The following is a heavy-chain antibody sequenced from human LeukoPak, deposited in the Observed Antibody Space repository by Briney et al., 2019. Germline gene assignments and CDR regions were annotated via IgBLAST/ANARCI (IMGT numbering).Heavy chain of an antibody. CDR1: GFTFSDYY. V-gene: IGHV3-11*04. D-gene: IGHD3-22*01. CDR2: ISSSGSSTK. CDR3: VRVNHYDTNGYFRWGPKKFSYYYYMDV. Sequence: PGGSLRLSFAASGFTFSDYYMSWIRQAPGKGLEWVSYISSSGSSTKYYADSVKGRFTISRDNAKNSVYLQMNSLRAEDTAVYYCVRVNHYDTNGYFRWGPKKFSYYYYMDVWGKGTTVTVSS. J-gene: IGHJ6*03.